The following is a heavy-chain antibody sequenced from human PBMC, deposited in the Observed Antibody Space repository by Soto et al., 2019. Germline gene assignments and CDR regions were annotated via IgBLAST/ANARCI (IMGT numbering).Heavy chain of an antibody. V-gene: IGHV1-18*01. CDR3: ARESGHGDYYYGMDV. D-gene: IGHD1-1*01. Sequence: ASVKVSCRASGYRFTSYGISWVRQAPGQGLEWMGWISAYNGNTNYAQKLQGRVTMTTDTSTSTAYMELRSLRSDDTAVYYCARESGHGDYYYGMDVWGQGTTVTVSS. CDR2: ISAYNGNT. CDR1: GYRFTSYG. J-gene: IGHJ6*02.